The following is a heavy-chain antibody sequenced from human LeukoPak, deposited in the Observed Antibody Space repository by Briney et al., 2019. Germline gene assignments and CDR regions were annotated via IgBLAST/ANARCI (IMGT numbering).Heavy chain of an antibody. V-gene: IGHV1-3*01. D-gene: IGHD3-22*01. CDR2: INVATGNT. CDR3: ARAWGYYYDSSGYSS. J-gene: IGHJ4*02. CDR1: GYSFNTYA. Sequence: GASVKVSCKASGYSFNTYAIQWVRQAPGQRLEWLGWINVATGNTKYSQKFQDRVTISRDTSASIAYMELSSLRSEDTAVYYCARAWGYYYDSSGYSSWGQGTLVTVSS.